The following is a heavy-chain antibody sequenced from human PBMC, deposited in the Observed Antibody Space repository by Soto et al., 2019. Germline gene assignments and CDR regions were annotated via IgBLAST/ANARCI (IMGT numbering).Heavy chain of an antibody. CDR3: ARDNSPGSSSWYLFNWFDP. CDR1: GFTFSSYS. Sequence: GGSLRLSCAASGFTFSSYSMNWVRQAPGKGLEWVSSISSSSSYIYYADSVKGRFTISRDNAKNSLYLQMNSLRAEDTAVYYCARDNSPGSSSWYLFNWFDPWGQGTLVTVSS. J-gene: IGHJ5*02. CDR2: ISSSSSYI. D-gene: IGHD6-13*01. V-gene: IGHV3-21*01.